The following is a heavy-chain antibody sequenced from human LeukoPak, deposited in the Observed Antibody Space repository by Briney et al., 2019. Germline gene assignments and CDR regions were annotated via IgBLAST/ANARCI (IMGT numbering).Heavy chain of an antibody. V-gene: IGHV3-48*03. CDR2: ISSGAGGTM. CDR3: ARARAAYFALFQH. J-gene: IGHJ1*01. Sequence: GRSLRLSCAASGFTFSSYAMHWVRQAPGKGLEWISYISSGAGGTMKYADSVKGRFTISRDNAQNSLFLQMNSLRAEDTAVYFCARARAAYFALFQHWGQGSLVIVSS. D-gene: IGHD3-9*01. CDR1: GFTFSSYA.